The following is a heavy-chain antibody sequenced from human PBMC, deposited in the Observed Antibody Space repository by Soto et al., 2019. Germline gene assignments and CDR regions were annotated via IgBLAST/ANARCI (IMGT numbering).Heavy chain of an antibody. CDR3: AREVTSNAIDY. CDR1: VYSFTSYW. Sequence: GGALKIACEDSVYSFTSYWIGWVRQMPGKVLEWMGIIYPGDSDTTYSPSFQGQFTISADKSISTAYLQCSSLKASDTAMYYCAREVTSNAIDYWGQGTLVIVSS. D-gene: IGHD3-10*01. V-gene: IGHV5-51*01. CDR2: IYPGDSDT. J-gene: IGHJ4*02.